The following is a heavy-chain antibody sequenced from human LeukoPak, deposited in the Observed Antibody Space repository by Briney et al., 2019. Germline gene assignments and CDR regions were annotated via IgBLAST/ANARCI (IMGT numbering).Heavy chain of an antibody. CDR2: INPNSGGT. J-gene: IGHJ4*02. D-gene: IGHD3-22*01. V-gene: IGHV1-2*02. Sequence: ASVKVSCKASGYTFTGYYMHWVRQAPGQGLEWMGWINPNSGGTNYAQKFQGRVTMPRDTSISTAYMELSRLRSDDTAVYYCARIEGSSGYYFVPYWGQGTLVTVSS. CDR1: GYTFTGYY. CDR3: ARIEGSSGYYFVPY.